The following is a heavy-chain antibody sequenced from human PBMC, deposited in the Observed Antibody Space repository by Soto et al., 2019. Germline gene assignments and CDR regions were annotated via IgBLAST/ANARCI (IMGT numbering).Heavy chain of an antibody. CDR1: GYSFTSYW. Sequence: GESLKISCKGSGYSFTSYWISWVRQMPGKVLEWMGRIDPSDSYTNYSPSFQGHVTISADKSISTAYLQWSSLKASDTAMYYCASHPYCGGDCYSDYWGQGXLVTVPS. J-gene: IGHJ4*02. CDR3: ASHPYCGGDCYSDY. CDR2: IDPSDSYT. V-gene: IGHV5-10-1*01. D-gene: IGHD2-21*02.